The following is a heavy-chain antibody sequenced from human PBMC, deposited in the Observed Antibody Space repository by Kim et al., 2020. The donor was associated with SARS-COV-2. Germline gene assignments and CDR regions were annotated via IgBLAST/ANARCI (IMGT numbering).Heavy chain of an antibody. D-gene: IGHD6-19*01. CDR2: INSGGSRT. J-gene: IGHJ4*02. V-gene: IGHV3-23*03. CDR3: AKVMGSSGWCFDN. CDR1: GFTFSSYG. Sequence: GGSLRLSCAASGFTFSSYGMTWVRQAPGKGLECVSVINSGGSRTNYADSVKGRFTISRDDSKNTLYLQMNSLRVEDTAVYYCAKVMGSSGWCFDNWGQGTLGTVSS.